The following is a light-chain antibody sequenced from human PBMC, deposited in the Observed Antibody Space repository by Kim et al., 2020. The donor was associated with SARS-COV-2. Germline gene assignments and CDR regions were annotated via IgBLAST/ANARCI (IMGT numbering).Light chain of an antibody. V-gene: IGKV3-15*01. J-gene: IGKJ4*01. CDR1: QSVSSD. CDR3: HQFKKWPLT. CDR2: GAS. Sequence: VSPGERAPLPCRASQSVSSDLAWYQHKPGQAPRLLVYGASTRATGIPVRFSGSGSGTEFTLTISSLQSEDFAVYYCHQFKKWPLTFGGGTKVDIK.